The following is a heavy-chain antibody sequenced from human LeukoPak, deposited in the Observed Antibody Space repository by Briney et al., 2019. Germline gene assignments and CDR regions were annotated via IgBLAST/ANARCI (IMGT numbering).Heavy chain of an antibody. Sequence: GESLKISCKGSGYSFTSYWIGWVRQMPGKGLEWMGIIYSPSFQGQVTISADKSISIAYPQWSSLKASDTAMYYCARKGRYCSSTNCPFDYWGQGTLVTVSS. D-gene: IGHD2-2*01. CDR1: GYSFTSYW. V-gene: IGHV5-51*01. J-gene: IGHJ4*02. CDR3: ARKGRYCSSTNCPFDY. CDR2: I.